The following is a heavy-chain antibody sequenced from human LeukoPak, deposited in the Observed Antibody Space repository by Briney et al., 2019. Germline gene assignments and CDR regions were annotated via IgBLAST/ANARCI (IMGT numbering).Heavy chain of an antibody. D-gene: IGHD6-13*01. V-gene: IGHV3-11*01. CDR3: AKAGIDP. Sequence: GGSLRLSCAASRFTFSDYYVSWISQAPGKGLEWVSYISGSGSTIYYADSVKGRFTISRDNAKNSLYLQMNNLRAEDTAVYYCAKAGIDPWGQGTLVTVSS. J-gene: IGHJ5*02. CDR2: ISGSGSTI. CDR1: RFTFSDYY.